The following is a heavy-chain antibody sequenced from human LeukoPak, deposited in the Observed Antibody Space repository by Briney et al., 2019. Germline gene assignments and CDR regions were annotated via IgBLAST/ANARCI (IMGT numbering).Heavy chain of an antibody. J-gene: IGHJ4*02. Sequence: GESLRLSCVVSGFTFNDYAMSWVRQAPGKGLEWVLNISGSGRRIDYADSVKGRFTISRDNSKNTLYLQMNSLRAEDTAVYYCASGVVVTLSGFDYWGQGTLVTVSS. V-gene: IGHV3-23*01. CDR1: GFTFNDYA. D-gene: IGHD2-21*02. CDR3: ASGVVVTLSGFDY. CDR2: ISGSGRRI.